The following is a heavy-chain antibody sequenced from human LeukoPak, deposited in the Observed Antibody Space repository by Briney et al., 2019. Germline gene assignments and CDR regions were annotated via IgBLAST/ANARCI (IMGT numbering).Heavy chain of an antibody. CDR3: AASGTNGAFDI. CDR1: GFTFSSYG. CDR2: IWYDGSNK. V-gene: IGHV3-33*01. Sequence: PGRSLRLSCAASGFTFSSYGMHWVRQAPGKGLEWVAVIWYDGSNKYYADSVKGRFTISRDNSKNTLYLQMNSLRAEDTAVYYRAASGTNGAFDIWGQGTMVTVSS. J-gene: IGHJ3*02. D-gene: IGHD2-8*01.